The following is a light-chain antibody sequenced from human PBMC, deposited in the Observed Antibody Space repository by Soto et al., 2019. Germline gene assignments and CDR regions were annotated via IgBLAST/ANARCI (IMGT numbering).Light chain of an antibody. CDR3: QHYNSYSEA. CDR2: DAS. V-gene: IGKV3D-15*01. Sequence: EMMMTQSPATLSLSPGERATLSCRASLTVSSYLAWYQQKPGQPPRLLIYDASNRATGIPARFTGSGSGTEFTLTISSLQPDDFATYYCQHYNSYSEAFGQGTKVDIK. J-gene: IGKJ1*01. CDR1: LTVSSY.